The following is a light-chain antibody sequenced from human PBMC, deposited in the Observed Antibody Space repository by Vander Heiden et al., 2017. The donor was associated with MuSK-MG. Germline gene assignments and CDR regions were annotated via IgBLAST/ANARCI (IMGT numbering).Light chain of an antibody. V-gene: IGLV3-25*03. CDR1: ALSKQY. CDR3: QSTDTSGTYVV. CDR2: KDT. Sequence: SSDLTHPPSVSASPGQTARITCSGDALSKQYAYWYEQKPGQAPVLVIYKDTERPSGIPERISGSSSGTTVTLTISGVQAEDEADYYCQSTDTSGTYVVFGGGTKL. J-gene: IGLJ2*01.